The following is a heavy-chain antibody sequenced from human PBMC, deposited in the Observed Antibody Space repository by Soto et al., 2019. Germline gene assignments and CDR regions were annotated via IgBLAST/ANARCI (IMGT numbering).Heavy chain of an antibody. CDR2: IYYSGST. Sequence: PSETLSLTCTVSGGSISSYYGSWIRQPPGKGLEWIGYIYYSGSTNYNPSLKSRVTISVDTSKNQFSLKLSSVTAADTAVYYCARVRYDFWSGYYDMALFDYWGQGTLVTVSS. CDR3: ARVRYDFWSGYYDMALFDY. CDR1: GGSISSYY. V-gene: IGHV4-59*08. J-gene: IGHJ4*02. D-gene: IGHD3-3*01.